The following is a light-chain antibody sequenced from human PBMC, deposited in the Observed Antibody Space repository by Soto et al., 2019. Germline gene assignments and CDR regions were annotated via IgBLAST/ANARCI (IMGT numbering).Light chain of an antibody. CDR1: QSVSSY. J-gene: IGKJ5*01. CDR2: DAS. CDR3: LQRSNWPIT. Sequence: IGLTQSPATLSLSPGERSTLSCRASQSVSSYLAWYQQKPGQAPRLLIYDASNRATGIPARFSGSGSGTDFTLTITSLEPEDFAVYYCLQRSNWPITFGQGTRLEIK. V-gene: IGKV3-11*01.